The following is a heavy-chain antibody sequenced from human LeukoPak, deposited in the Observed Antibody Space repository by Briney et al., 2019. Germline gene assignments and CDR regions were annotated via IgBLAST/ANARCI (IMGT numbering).Heavy chain of an antibody. V-gene: IGHV3-21*01. CDR1: GFTFSSYS. J-gene: IGHJ3*02. D-gene: IGHD5-18*01. Sequence: GGSLRLSCAASGFTFSSYSMNWVRQAPGKGLEWVSSISSSSSYIYYADSVKGRFTISRDNAKNSLYLQMSSLRAEDTAVYYCARLAGNSRDAFDIWGQGTMVTVSS. CDR2: ISSSSSYI. CDR3: ARLAGNSRDAFDI.